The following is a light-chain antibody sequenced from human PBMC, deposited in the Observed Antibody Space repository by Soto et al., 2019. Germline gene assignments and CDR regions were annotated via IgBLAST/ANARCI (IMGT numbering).Light chain of an antibody. Sequence: QSVLTQPASVSGSPGQSITISCTGTSSDVGSYNLVSWYQHHPGNAPKLMIYEGNKRPSGVSNRFSGSKSGNTASLTVSGLQAEVEADYHFFSYPRGGTRVFGGGTKVTVL. J-gene: IGLJ3*02. CDR1: SSDVGSYNL. CDR2: EGN. CDR3: FSYPRGGTRV. V-gene: IGLV2-23*01.